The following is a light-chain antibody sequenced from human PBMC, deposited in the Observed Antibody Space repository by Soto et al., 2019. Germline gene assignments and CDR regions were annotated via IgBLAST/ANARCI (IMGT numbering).Light chain of an antibody. CDR2: KVS. Sequence: DVVMTQSPLSLPVTLGQPASISCRSSQSLAYSDGNTYLNWFQQRPGQSPRRLIYKVSNRDSGVPDRFSGSGSGTDFTLKISRVEAEDVGVVYCMQGTHWPPYTLGQGTKLEIK. CDR1: QSLAYSDGNTY. CDR3: MQGTHWPPYT. J-gene: IGKJ2*01. V-gene: IGKV2-30*01.